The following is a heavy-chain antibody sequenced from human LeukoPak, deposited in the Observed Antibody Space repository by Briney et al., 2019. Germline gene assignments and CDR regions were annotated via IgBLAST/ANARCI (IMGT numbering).Heavy chain of an antibody. CDR3: ASPGRGYSYGDFDY. J-gene: IGHJ4*02. V-gene: IGHV1-24*01. CDR2: FDPEDGKT. CDR1: GFTLTEIS. Sequence: GASVKVSCKVSGFTLTEISIHWVRQAPGKGLEWMGGFDPEDGKTIYAQKFQGRVTMTEDTSTDTAYMELSRLRSDDTAVYYCASPGRGYSYGDFDYWGQGTLVTVSS. D-gene: IGHD5-18*01.